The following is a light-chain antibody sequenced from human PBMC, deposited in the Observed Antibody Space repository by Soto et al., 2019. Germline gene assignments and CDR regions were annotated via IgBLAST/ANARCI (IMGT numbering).Light chain of an antibody. CDR3: QSYDSSLSVV. J-gene: IGLJ2*01. CDR1: SSNIGAGYD. CDR2: GNS. V-gene: IGLV1-40*01. Sequence: QAVVTQPPSVSGGPGQRVSSSCTGSSSNIGAGYDGHCYQQLPGTAAKRLNDGNSNPPSWVPDRFSGSKSGNSASLAITGLQAEDEADYYCQSYDSSLSVVIGGGTQLTVI.